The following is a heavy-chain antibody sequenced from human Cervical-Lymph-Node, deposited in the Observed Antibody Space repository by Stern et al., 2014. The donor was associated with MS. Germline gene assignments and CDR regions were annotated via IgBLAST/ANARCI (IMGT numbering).Heavy chain of an antibody. CDR3: ARAPDYGDPGDY. V-gene: IGHV4-31*03. J-gene: IGHJ4*02. Sequence: QLQLQESGPGLVKPSQTLSLTCTVSGGSISSVGYYWSWIRQHPGKRLEWIWYIYYSGSTYCNPSLKSRVTISVDTSKNQFSLKLSSVTAADTAVYYCARAPDYGDPGDYWGQGTLVTVSS. D-gene: IGHD4-17*01. CDR2: IYYSGST. CDR1: GGSISSVGYY.